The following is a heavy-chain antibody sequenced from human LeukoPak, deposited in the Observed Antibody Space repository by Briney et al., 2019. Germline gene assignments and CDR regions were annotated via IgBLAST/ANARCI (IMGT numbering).Heavy chain of an antibody. CDR1: GYTFTSYY. V-gene: IGHV1-46*01. CDR3: ARGFVIAAGGETGGWFDP. Sequence: ASVKVSCKASGYTFTSYYMHWVRQAPGQGLEWMGIINARGGSTSYAQKFQGRVTMTRDTSTNTVYMELSSLRSEDTAVYYCARGFVIAAGGETGGWFDPWGQGTLVTVSS. D-gene: IGHD6-13*01. CDR2: INARGGST. J-gene: IGHJ5*02.